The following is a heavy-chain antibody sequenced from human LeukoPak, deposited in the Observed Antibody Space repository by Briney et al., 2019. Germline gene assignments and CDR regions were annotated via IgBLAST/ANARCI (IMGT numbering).Heavy chain of an antibody. D-gene: IGHD6-19*01. V-gene: IGHV3-33*01. CDR1: GFSFSSYG. CDR3: ARVGSGWYVGGFDY. CDR2: IWNDGSNK. J-gene: IGHJ4*02. Sequence: GGSLRLSCAASGFSFSSYGMHWVRQAPGKGLEWVAVIWNDGSNKYYADSVKGRSTVSRDNSKNTLYLQMNSLRDEDTAVYYCARVGSGWYVGGFDYWGQGTLVTVS.